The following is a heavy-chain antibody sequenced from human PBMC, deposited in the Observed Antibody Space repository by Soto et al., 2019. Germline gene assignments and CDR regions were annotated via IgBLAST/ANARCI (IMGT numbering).Heavy chain of an antibody. Sequence: EVQLVESGGGLVKPGGSLRLSCAASGFTFSSYSMNWVRQAPGKGLEWVSSISSSSSYIYYADSVKGRFTIPRDHAKKPLYLQLDSLRAEDTAVHYCVRFLGAVFCSGGSCYPYQNRKYYYYYMDAWGKGTTVTVSS. J-gene: IGHJ6*03. CDR2: ISSSSSYI. V-gene: IGHV3-21*01. CDR1: GFTFSSYS. D-gene: IGHD2-15*01. CDR3: VRFLGAVFCSGGSCYPYQNRKYYYYYMDA.